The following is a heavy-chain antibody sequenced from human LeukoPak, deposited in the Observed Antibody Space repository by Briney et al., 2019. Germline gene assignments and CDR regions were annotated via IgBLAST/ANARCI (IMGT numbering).Heavy chain of an antibody. CDR2: FDPEDGET. V-gene: IGHV1-24*01. CDR1: GYTLTELS. Sequence: ASVKVSCKVSGYTLTELSMHWVRQAPGKGPEWMGGFDPEDGETIYAQKFQGRVTMTEDTSTDTAYMELSSLRSEDTAVYYCATEVLEVRDFGVVTPFDYWGPGTPVTVSS. CDR3: ATEVLEVRDFGVVTPFDY. D-gene: IGHD3-3*01. J-gene: IGHJ4*02.